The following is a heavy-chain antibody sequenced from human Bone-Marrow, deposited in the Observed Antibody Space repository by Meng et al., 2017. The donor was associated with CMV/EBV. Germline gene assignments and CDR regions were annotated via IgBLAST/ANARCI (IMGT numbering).Heavy chain of an antibody. Sequence: GSLRLSCSVSGGSISNYYWSWIRQPPGKGLEWIGYIYYSGSTNYNPSLKSRVTISVDTSENQFSLKLSSVTAADTAVYYCARNRLSGPTLDYWGQGTLVTVSS. J-gene: IGHJ4*02. CDR3: ARNRLSGPTLDY. CDR1: GGSISNYY. V-gene: IGHV4-59*01. D-gene: IGHD6-19*01. CDR2: IYYSGST.